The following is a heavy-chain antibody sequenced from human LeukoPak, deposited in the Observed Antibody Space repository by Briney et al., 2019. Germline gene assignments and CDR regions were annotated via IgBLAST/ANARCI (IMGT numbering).Heavy chain of an antibody. CDR2: ISSSDSPR. D-gene: IGHD1-26*01. CDR1: GFTFSDYY. J-gene: IGHJ4*02. Sequence: PGGSLRLSCAASGFTFSDYYMSWIRQAPGKGLEWLSYISSSDSPRFYADSMKGRFTISRDNAKKSLFLQMNSLRAEDTAVYYCARPGRIVGAFFDYWGQGTLVTVSS. V-gene: IGHV3-11*01. CDR3: ARPGRIVGAFFDY.